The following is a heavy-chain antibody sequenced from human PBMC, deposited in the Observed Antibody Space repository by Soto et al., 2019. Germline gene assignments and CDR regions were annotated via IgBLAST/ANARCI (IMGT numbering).Heavy chain of an antibody. J-gene: IGHJ4*02. Sequence: SETLSLTCTVSGGSISSHYWSWIRQPPGQGLEWIGYIYYSGSTNYNPSLKSRVTISVDTSKNQFSLRLSSVTAADTAVYYFARDYYHSSGYYHFGHWGQGNPVTVPS. CDR2: IYYSGST. D-gene: IGHD3-22*01. CDR3: ARDYYHSSGYYHFGH. CDR1: GGSISSHY. V-gene: IGHV4-59*11.